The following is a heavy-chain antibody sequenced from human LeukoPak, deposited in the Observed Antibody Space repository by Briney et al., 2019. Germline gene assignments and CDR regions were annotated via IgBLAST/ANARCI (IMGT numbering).Heavy chain of an antibody. V-gene: IGHV4-38-2*02. CDR2: IYHSGST. D-gene: IGHD1-26*01. CDR1: GYSISSGYY. J-gene: IGHJ4*02. Sequence: SETLSLTCTVSGYSISSGYYWGWIRQPPGKGLEWIGSIYHSGSTYYNPSLKSRVTISVDTSKNQFSLKLSSVTAADTAVYYCATIVGAIRYFDYWGQGTLVTVSS. CDR3: ATIVGAIRYFDY.